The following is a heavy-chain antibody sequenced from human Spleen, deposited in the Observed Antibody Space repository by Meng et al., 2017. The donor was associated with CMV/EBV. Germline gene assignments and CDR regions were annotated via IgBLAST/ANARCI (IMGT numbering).Heavy chain of an antibody. CDR3: ASGTGGGLKGYTPYYYYYGMDV. J-gene: IGHJ6*02. CDR1: GYTLTKLS. D-gene: IGHD2-2*02. V-gene: IGHV1-46*01. CDR2: IIPIPGIS. Sequence: ASVKVSCKVSGYTLTKLSIHWVRQAPGQGLEWMGRIIPIPGISSYAQKFQGRVTMTRDTSTSTVYMELSSLRSEDTAVYYCASGTGGGLKGYTPYYYYYGMDVWGQGTTVTVSS.